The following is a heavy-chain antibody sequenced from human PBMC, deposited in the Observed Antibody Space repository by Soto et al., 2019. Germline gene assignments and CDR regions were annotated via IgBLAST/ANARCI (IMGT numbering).Heavy chain of an antibody. Sequence: QVQLQESGPGLVKPSQTLSLTCTVSGGSISSGGYYWSWIRQHPGKGLEWIGYIYYSGSTYYNPYLKSRVTISVDTSKNQFSLKLSSVTAADTAVYYCARCPAAIYGNWFDPWGQGTLVTVSS. D-gene: IGHD2-2*02. CDR2: IYYSGST. V-gene: IGHV4-31*03. J-gene: IGHJ5*02. CDR3: ARCPAAIYGNWFDP. CDR1: GGSISSGGYY.